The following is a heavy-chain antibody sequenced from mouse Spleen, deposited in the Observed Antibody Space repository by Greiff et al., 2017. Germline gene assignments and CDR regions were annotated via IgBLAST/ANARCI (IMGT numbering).Heavy chain of an antibody. Sequence: VKLVESGPGLVAPSQSLSITCTVSGFSLSRYSVHWVRQPPGKGLEWLGMIWGGGSTDYNSALKSRLSISKDNSKSQVFLKMNSLQTDDTAMYYCARMTLPARATFDYWGQGTTLTVSS. D-gene: IGHD3-1*01. V-gene: IGHV2-6-4*01. CDR1: GFSLSRYS. J-gene: IGHJ2*01. CDR2: IWGGGST. CDR3: ARMTLPARATFDY.